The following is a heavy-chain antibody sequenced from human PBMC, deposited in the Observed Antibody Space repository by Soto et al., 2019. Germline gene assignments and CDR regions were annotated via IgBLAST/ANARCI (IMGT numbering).Heavy chain of an antibody. CDR2: IKSKTDGGTT. Sequence: GGSLRLCCAASGFTFSNAWMNWVRQAPGKGLEWVGRIKSKTDGGTTDYAAPVKGRFTISRDDSKNTLYLQMNSLKTEDTAVYYCTTKGPRSRTNFDYWGQGTLVTVSS. CDR3: TTKGPRSRTNFDY. V-gene: IGHV3-15*07. CDR1: GFTFSNAW. J-gene: IGHJ4*02.